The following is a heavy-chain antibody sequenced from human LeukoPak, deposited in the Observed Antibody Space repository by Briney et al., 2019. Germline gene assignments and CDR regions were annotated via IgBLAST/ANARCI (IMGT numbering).Heavy chain of an antibody. CDR3: VREAGYCTAASCSKTNWFDP. D-gene: IGHD2-8*02. Sequence: PGGSLRLSCVASGFVFSSHAMSWVRQAPGKGLEWVSAISNGYYYADSVKGRFTISRDNSKNTVYLQMSSLRAEDTAVYFGVREAGYCTAASCSKTNWFDPWGQGTLVTVSS. V-gene: IGHV3-23*05. CDR1: GFVFSSHA. CDR2: ISNGY. J-gene: IGHJ5*02.